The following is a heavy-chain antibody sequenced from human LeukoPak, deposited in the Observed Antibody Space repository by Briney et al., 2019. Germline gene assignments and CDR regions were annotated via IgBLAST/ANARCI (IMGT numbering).Heavy chain of an antibody. V-gene: IGHV4-31*03. Sequence: SETLSLTCTVSGDSIRSGGYYWNWIRQAPGKGLEWLGYICSGGNTYYNPSLKSRGGISLDKSKSQFSLRLSSVTAADTAMYFCSRGAVAGLFDYWGQGILVTVSS. CDR3: SRGAVAGLFDY. CDR1: GDSIRSGGYY. CDR2: ICSGGNT. J-gene: IGHJ4*02. D-gene: IGHD6-19*01.